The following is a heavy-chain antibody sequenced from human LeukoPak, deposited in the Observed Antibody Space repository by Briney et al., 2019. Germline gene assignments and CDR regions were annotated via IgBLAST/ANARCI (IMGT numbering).Heavy chain of an antibody. CDR3: VKDWTIAVFDS. CDR2: ISSDGGST. Sequence: GGALRLSCSASGFTFSDFSMHWVRQPPGKGLEYVSAISSDGGSTYYAYSVNGRFTISRDNSKNTLYLQISSLRVDDTATYYCVKDWTIAVFDSWGQGTLVTVSS. D-gene: IGHD6-19*01. CDR1: GFTFSDFS. V-gene: IGHV3-64D*09. J-gene: IGHJ4*02.